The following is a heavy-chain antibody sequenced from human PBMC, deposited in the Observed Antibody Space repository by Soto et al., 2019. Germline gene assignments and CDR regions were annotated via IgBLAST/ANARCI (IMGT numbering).Heavy chain of an antibody. CDR3: TRGGDPYKTGH. V-gene: IGHV4-34*01. Sequence: SETLSLTCAVYGGSFSGYYWTWIRQPPGTGLEWIGEINHSGSTNYNPSLKGRVTKSVDTSKNQFSLKLTSVKNADTAIYYCTRGGDPYKTGHWGQGTLVTVSS. CDR1: GGSFSGYY. J-gene: IGHJ4*02. CDR2: INHSGST. D-gene: IGHD3-9*01.